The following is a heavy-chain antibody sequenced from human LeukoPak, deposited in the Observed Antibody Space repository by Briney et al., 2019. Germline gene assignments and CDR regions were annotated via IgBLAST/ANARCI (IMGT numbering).Heavy chain of an antibody. V-gene: IGHV3-48*03. CDR1: GFTFSSYE. CDR3: ARESDIVVVPAAMKQYYYYGMDV. CDR2: ISSSGSTI. J-gene: IGHJ6*02. Sequence: GGSLRLSCAASGFTFSSYEMNWVRQAPGKGLEWVSYISSSGSTIYYADSVKGRFTISRDNAKNSLYLQMNSLRAEDTAVYYCARESDIVVVPAAMKQYYYYGMDVWGQGTTVTVSS. D-gene: IGHD2-2*01.